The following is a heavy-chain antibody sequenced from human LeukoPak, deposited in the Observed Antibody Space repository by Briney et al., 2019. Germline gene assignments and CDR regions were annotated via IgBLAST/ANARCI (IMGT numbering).Heavy chain of an antibody. Sequence: ASVKVSCKASGYTLTSYGISWVRQAPGQGLEWMGWISDYNGNTNYAQKFQGRVTITADESTSTAYMELSSLRSEDTAVYYCARDRGQLWQGGYMDVWGKGTTVTVSS. CDR1: GYTLTSYG. CDR3: ARDRGQLWQGGYMDV. V-gene: IGHV1-18*01. J-gene: IGHJ6*03. CDR2: ISDYNGNT. D-gene: IGHD5-18*01.